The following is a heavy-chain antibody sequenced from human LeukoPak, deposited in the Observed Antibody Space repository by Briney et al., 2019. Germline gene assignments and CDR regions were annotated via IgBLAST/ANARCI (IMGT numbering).Heavy chain of an antibody. CDR3: ARDRGHYFDY. CDR2: ISTSSSTI. V-gene: IGHV3-48*02. CDR1: GFTFSNFW. Sequence: GGSLRLSCTASGFTFSNFWMGWVRQAPGKGLEWVSYISTSSSTIYYADSVKGRFTISRDNAKNSLYLQMNSLRDEDTAVYYCARDRGHYFDYWGQGTLVTVSS. J-gene: IGHJ4*02. D-gene: IGHD2-15*01.